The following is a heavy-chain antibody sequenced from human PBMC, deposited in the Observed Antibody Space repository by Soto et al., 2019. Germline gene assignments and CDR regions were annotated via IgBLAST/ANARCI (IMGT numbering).Heavy chain of an antibody. CDR3: ARDLVPRGYSGYLTPYYYSGMDV. V-gene: IGHV6-1*01. D-gene: IGHD5-12*01. CDR2: TYYRSKWYN. CDR1: GDSVSSNSAA. J-gene: IGHJ6*02. Sequence: PSQTLSLTCAISGDSVSSNSAAWNWIRQSPSRGLEWLGRTYYRSKWYNDYAVSVKSRITINPDTSKNQFSLQLNSVTPEDTAVYYCARDLVPRGYSGYLTPYYYSGMDVWAQGTTVNVSS.